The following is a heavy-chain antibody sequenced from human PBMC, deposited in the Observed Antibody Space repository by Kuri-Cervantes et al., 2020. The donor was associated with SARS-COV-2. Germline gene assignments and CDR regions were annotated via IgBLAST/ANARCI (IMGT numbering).Heavy chain of an antibody. CDR3: GRGQQSFEP. J-gene: IGHJ5*02. CDR2: INPVTGTT. D-gene: IGHD6-13*01. V-gene: IGHV1-46*01. CDR1: GYTFTNYA. Sequence: ASVKVSCKASGYTFTNYAMHWVRQAPGQGLEWIGRINPVTGTTIYAQSFHGRVTLTRVTSTNTVYMELSSLRSQDTAVYYCGRGQQSFEPWGQGTLVTVSS.